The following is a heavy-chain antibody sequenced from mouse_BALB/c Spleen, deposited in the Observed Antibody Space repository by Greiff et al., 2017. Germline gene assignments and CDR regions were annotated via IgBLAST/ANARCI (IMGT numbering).Heavy chain of an antibody. V-gene: IGHV1-7*01. D-gene: IGHD1-1*01. J-gene: IGHJ3*01. CDR2: INPSTGYT. CDR1: GYTFTSYW. CDR3: ASGSSWFAY. Sequence: VKLMESGAELAKPGASVKMSCKASGYTFTSYWMHWVKQRPGQGLEWIGYINPSTGYTEYNQKFKDKATLTADKSSSTAYMQLSSLTSEDSAVYYCASGSSWFAYWGQGTLVTVSA.